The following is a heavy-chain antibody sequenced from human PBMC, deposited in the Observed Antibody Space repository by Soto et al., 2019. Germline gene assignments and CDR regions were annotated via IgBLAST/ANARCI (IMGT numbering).Heavy chain of an antibody. CDR3: AGLSGYSYLVQNDY. Sequence: PSETLSLTCAVSGGSISSSNWWSWVRQPPGKGLEWIGEIYHSGSTNYNPSLKSRVTISVDTSKNQFSLKLSSVTAADTAVYYCAGLSGYSYLVQNDYWGQGTLVTVSS. CDR2: IYHSGST. J-gene: IGHJ4*02. D-gene: IGHD5-18*01. V-gene: IGHV4-4*02. CDR1: GGSISSSNW.